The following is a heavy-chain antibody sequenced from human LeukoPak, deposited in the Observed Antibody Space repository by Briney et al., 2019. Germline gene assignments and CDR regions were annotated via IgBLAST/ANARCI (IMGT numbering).Heavy chain of an antibody. J-gene: IGHJ3*02. Sequence: PGGSLRLSCAASGFTFSSYGMHWVRQAPGKGLEWVAVIWYDGSNKYYADSVKGRFTISRDNSKNTLYLQMNSLRAEDTAVYYCAKDLTRIQLWTKNAFDIWGQGTMVTVSS. D-gene: IGHD5-18*01. V-gene: IGHV3-33*06. CDR3: AKDLTRIQLWTKNAFDI. CDR2: IWYDGSNK. CDR1: GFTFSSYG.